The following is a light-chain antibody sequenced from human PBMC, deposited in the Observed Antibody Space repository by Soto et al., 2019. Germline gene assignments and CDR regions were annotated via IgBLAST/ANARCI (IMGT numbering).Light chain of an antibody. CDR2: DDS. CDR1: NIGSKS. CDR3: QVWDSSSDPVV. V-gene: IGLV3-21*02. Sequence: SYELTQPPSVSVAPGQTARLTCGGNNIGSKSVLWYQQKPGQAPVLVVYDDSDRPSGIPERFSGSNSGNTATLTISRVEAGDEADYYCQVWDSSSDPVVFGGGTKLTVL. J-gene: IGLJ2*01.